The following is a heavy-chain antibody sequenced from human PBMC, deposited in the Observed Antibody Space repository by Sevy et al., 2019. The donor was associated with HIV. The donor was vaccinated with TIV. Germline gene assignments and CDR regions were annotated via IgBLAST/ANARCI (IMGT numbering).Heavy chain of an antibody. V-gene: IGHV4-39*01. CDR1: SGSISSSTYY. CDR3: ASHNYSDRSGYYYPVWFDY. CDR2: IFYSGSP. D-gene: IGHD3-22*01. J-gene: IGHJ4*02. Sequence: SETLSLTCTVSSGSISSSTYYWAWIRQPPGKGLEWIGSIFYSGSPYYNRSLQSRLSISVDTSKNQFSLKLSFVTAADTVVYYCASHNYSDRSGYYYPVWFDYWGRGTLVTVSS.